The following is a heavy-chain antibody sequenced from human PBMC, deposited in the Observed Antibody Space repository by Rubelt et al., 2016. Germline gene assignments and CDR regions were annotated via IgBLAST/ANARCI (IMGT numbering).Heavy chain of an antibody. Sequence: EVQLVESGGNLVQPGGCLRLSCAASGFTFSTYSMNWVRQAPGKGLVWVSRSNEGGSRTDYADSVRGRFTISRDNAKSTLYLQMSSLRAEDTAIYYCVAEFTGRYDYWGQGTLVTVSS. CDR3: VAEFTGRYDY. CDR1: GFTFSTYS. D-gene: IGHD6-13*01. CDR2: SNEGGSRT. J-gene: IGHJ4*02. V-gene: IGHV3-74*02.